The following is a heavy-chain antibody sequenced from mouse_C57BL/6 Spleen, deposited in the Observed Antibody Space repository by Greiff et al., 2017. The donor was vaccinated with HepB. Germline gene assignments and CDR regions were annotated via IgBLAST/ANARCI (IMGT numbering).Heavy chain of an antibody. CDR3: AKGITGTGDY. CDR2: INPYNGNT. Sequence: EVQLQQSGPELVKPGASVKISCKASGYSFTGYFMNWVKQSHGKSLEWIGRINPYNGNTYYNEKFKGKATLTADKSSSTAYMELRSLTSEDSAVYFCAKGITGTGDYWGQGTTLTVSS. J-gene: IGHJ2*01. D-gene: IGHD4-1*01. V-gene: IGHV1-20*01. CDR1: GYSFTGYF.